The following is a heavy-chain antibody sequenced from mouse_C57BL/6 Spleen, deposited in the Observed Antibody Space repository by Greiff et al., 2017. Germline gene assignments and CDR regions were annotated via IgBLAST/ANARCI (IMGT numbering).Heavy chain of an antibody. D-gene: IGHD2-5*01. V-gene: IGHV2-2*01. CDR3: ARRDSTHWYFDV. CDR2: IWSGGST. Sequence: QVQLQQSGPGLVQPSQSLSITCTVSGFSSTSYGVHWVRQSPGKGLEWLGVIWSGGSTDYNAAFISRLSISKDNSKSQVFFKMNSLQADDTAIYYCARRDSTHWYFDVWGTGTTVTVSS. J-gene: IGHJ1*03. CDR1: GFSSTSYG.